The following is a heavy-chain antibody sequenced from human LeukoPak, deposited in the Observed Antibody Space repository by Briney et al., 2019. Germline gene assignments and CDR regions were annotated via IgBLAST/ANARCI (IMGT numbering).Heavy chain of an antibody. V-gene: IGHV1-46*01. D-gene: IGHD3-3*01. CDR1: GYTFTSNY. J-gene: IGHJ4*02. CDR3: ATEGNYDFWSGYGFDY. CDR2: ISPSGGST. Sequence: ASVKVSCKAFGYTFTSNYMHWVRQAPGQGPEWMGVISPSGGSTTYAQKFQGRVTMTEDTSTDTAYMELSSLRSEDTAVYYCATEGNYDFWSGYGFDYWGQGTLVTVSS.